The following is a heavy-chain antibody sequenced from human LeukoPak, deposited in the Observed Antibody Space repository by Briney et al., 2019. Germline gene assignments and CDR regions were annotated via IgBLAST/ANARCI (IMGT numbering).Heavy chain of an antibody. J-gene: IGHJ4*02. CDR1: GFTFDDYG. CDR3: ARVGIAAAGS. D-gene: IGHD6-13*01. V-gene: IGHV3-21*01. CDR2: ISSSSSYI. Sequence: PGGSLRLSCAASGFTFDDYGMNWVRQAPGKGLEWVSSISSSSSYIYYADSVKGRFTISRDNAKNSLYLQMNSLRAEDTAVYYCARVGIAAAGSWGQGTLVTVSS.